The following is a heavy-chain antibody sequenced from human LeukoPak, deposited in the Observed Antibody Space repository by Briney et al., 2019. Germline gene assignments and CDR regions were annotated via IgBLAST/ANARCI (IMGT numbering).Heavy chain of an antibody. V-gene: IGHV4-30-2*01. CDR2: IYHSGST. CDR3: ARVDSSSSLDY. Sequence: SETLSLTCAVSGGSISSGGYSWSWIRRPPGKGLEWIGYIYHSGSTYYNPSLKSRVTISVDRSKNQFSLKLSSVTAADTAVYYCARVDSSSSLDYWGQGTLVTVSS. J-gene: IGHJ4*02. CDR1: GGSISSGGYS. D-gene: IGHD6-6*01.